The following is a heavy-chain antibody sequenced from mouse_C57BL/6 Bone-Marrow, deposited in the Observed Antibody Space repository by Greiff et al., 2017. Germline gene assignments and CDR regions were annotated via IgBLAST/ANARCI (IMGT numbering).Heavy chain of an antibody. V-gene: IGHV14-4*01. Sequence: EVQLQQSGAELVRPGASVKLSCTASGFNIKDDYMHWVKQRPEQGLEWIGWIDPEKGDTEYASKFQGKATITADSSSNTAYLQLSSLTSEDTSVYYCLYSNFFAYWGQGCLVTVAA. J-gene: IGHJ3*01. CDR2: IDPEKGDT. CDR3: LYSNFFAY. D-gene: IGHD2-5*01. CDR1: GFNIKDDY.